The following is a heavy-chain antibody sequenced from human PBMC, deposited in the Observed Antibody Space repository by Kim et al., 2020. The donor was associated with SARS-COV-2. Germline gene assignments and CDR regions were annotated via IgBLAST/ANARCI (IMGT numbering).Heavy chain of an antibody. J-gene: IGHJ6*02. CDR2: ISSSSSYT. CDR3: ASIQLEPYYYYYYGKDD. Sequence: GGSLRLSCAASGFTFSDYYMSWIRQAPGKGLEWVSYISSSSSYTNYADSVKGRFTISRDNAKNSLYLQMNSLRAEDTAVYYCASIQLEPYYYYYYGKDDWDQGTKITGAS. V-gene: IGHV3-11*03. D-gene: IGHD1-1*01. CDR1: GFTFSDYY.